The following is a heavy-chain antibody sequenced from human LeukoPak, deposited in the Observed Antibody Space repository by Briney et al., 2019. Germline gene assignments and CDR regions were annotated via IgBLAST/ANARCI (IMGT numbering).Heavy chain of an antibody. CDR3: ARSSGYDFWSGYPYGMDV. D-gene: IGHD3-3*01. J-gene: IGHJ6*02. Sequence: GGSLRLSCAASGFTFSDYYMSWIRQAPGKGLEWVSYISSSGSTIYYADSVKGRFTISRDNAKNSLYLQMNSLRAEDTAVYYCARSSGYDFWSGYPYGMDVWGQGTTVIVSS. V-gene: IGHV3-11*01. CDR2: ISSSGSTI. CDR1: GFTFSDYY.